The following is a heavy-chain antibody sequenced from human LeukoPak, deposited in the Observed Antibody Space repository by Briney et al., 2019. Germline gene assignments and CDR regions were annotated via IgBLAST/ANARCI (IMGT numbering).Heavy chain of an antibody. CDR3: ARGLITFRTGYYYDSSGYYGYFDY. J-gene: IGHJ4*02. V-gene: IGHV4-34*01. Sequence: SETLSLTCAVYGGSFSGYYWSWIRQPPGKGLEWIGEINHSGSTNNNPSLKSRVTISVDTSKNQFSLKLSSVTAADTAVYYCARGLITFRTGYYYDSSGYYGYFDYWGQGTLVTVSS. CDR1: GGSFSGYY. CDR2: INHSGST. D-gene: IGHD3-22*01.